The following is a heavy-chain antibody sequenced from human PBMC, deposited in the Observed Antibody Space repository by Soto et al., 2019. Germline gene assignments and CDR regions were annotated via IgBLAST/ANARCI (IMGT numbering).Heavy chain of an antibody. CDR3: TSGLIVVVAASRLAVY. CDR2: IKSKTYDETT. Sequence: EVQLVESWGGLVKPGGSLRLSCAASGFSFDNAWMNWVRQAPGKGLEWVGRIKSKTYDETTDYAAPVKCRFTISRDGSKNTLYLQMNSLKAEDTAVYYCTSGLIVVVAASRLAVYWGQGTLVTVSS. J-gene: IGHJ4*02. D-gene: IGHD2-15*01. V-gene: IGHV3-15*07. CDR1: GFSFDNAW.